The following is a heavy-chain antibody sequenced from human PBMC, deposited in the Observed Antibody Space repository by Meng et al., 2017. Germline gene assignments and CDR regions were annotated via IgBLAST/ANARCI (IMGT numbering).Heavy chain of an antibody. V-gene: IGHV1-3*01. J-gene: IGHJ4*02. CDR1: GYTFTSYA. D-gene: IGHD4-17*01. CDR3: ARVPRGYGDYRYFDY. Sequence: ASVKVSCKASGYTFTSYAMHWVRQAPGQRLEWMGWINAGNGNTKYSQKFQGRVTITRDTSASTAYMELSSLRSEDTAVYYCARVPRGYGDYRYFDYWGQGNLV. CDR2: INAGNGNT.